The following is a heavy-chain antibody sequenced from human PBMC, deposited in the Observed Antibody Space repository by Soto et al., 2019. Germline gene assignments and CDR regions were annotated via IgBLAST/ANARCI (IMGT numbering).Heavy chain of an antibody. Sequence: TRSLTCAVSGGSISSRVYSWSWILQPPGKGLGWIGYIYHSVSTYYNPSLKSRVTISVDRSKNQFSLKLSSVTAADTAVYYCARMYSRGVRMGGAFDAWGNGKMVTVS. CDR2: IYHSVST. CDR1: GGSISSRVYS. D-gene: IGHD2-8*01. CDR3: ARMYSRGVRMGGAFDA. J-gene: IGHJ3*01. V-gene: IGHV4-30-2*01.